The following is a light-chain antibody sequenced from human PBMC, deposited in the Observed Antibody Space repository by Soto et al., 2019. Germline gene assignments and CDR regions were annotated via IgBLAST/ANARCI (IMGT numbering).Light chain of an antibody. V-gene: IGLV2-8*01. Sequence: QSVLTQPPSASGSPGQPVTISCTGTSSDIGGYNFVSWYRHHPGKAPQLLIYQVSQRPSGVPDRFSGSKSGNTASLTVSGLQAEDEAEYYCCSYGGSRNYVFGTGTKLTVL. J-gene: IGLJ1*01. CDR3: CSYGGSRNYV. CDR2: QVS. CDR1: SSDIGGYNF.